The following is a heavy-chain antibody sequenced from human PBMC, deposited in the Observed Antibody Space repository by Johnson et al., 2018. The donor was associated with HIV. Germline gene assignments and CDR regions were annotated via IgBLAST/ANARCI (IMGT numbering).Heavy chain of an antibody. CDR2: IRYDGNSK. J-gene: IGHJ3*02. V-gene: IGHV3-30*02. CDR1: GFTFNNYG. D-gene: IGHD1-26*01. Sequence: QVQLVESGGELVQPGGSLRLSCAASGFTFNNYGMHWVRQTPGKGLEWVAFIRYDGNSKYYIDSVKGRFTVSRDNSKNTLYLQMKSLRPEDTAVYYCAKESKWESRTPHAFDIWGQGTMVTVSS. CDR3: AKESKWESRTPHAFDI.